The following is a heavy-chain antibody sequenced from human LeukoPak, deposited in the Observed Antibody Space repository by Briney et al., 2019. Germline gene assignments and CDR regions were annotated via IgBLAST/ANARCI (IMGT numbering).Heavy chain of an antibody. V-gene: IGHV3-9*01. D-gene: IGHD3-22*01. CDR3: AKDIGEGQYYYDSSGFFDY. Sequence: GGSLRLSFAASGFTFDDYAMHWVRQAPGKGLEWVSGISWNSGSIGYADSVKGRFTISRDNAKNSLYLQMNSLRAEDTALYYCAKDIGEGQYYYDSSGFFDYWGQGTLVTVSS. CDR1: GFTFDDYA. CDR2: ISWNSGSI. J-gene: IGHJ4*02.